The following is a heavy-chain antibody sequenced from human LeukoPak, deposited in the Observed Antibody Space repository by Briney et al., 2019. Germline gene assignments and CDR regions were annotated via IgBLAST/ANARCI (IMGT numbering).Heavy chain of an antibody. CDR2: INPSGGST. CDR3: ARDGVRGVVAATPYMDV. D-gene: IGHD2-15*01. V-gene: IGHV1-46*01. J-gene: IGHJ6*03. CDR1: GYTFTSYY. Sequence: ASVKVSCKASGYTFTSYYMHWVRQAPGQGLEWMGIINPSGGSTSYAQKFQGRVTMTRDTSTSTVYMELSSLRSEDTAVYYCARDGVRGVVAATPYMDVWGKGTTVTVSS.